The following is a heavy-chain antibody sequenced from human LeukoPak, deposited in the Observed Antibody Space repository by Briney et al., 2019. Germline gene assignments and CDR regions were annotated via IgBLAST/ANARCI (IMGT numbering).Heavy chain of an antibody. CDR3: ARFISRGVYSSSSGWFDP. D-gene: IGHD6-13*01. CDR1: GGSFSGYY. Sequence: SETLSLTCAVYGGSFSGYYWSWIRQPPGKGLEWIGEINHSGSTYYNPSLKSRVTISVDRSKNQFSLKLSSVTAADTAVYYCARFISRGVYSSSSGWFDPWGQGTLVTVSS. CDR2: INHSGST. V-gene: IGHV4-34*01. J-gene: IGHJ5*02.